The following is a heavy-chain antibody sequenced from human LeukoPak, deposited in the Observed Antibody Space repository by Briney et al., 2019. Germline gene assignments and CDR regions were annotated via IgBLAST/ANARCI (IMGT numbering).Heavy chain of an antibody. CDR1: GFSVSSNY. CDR3: ARDGGFDSRRYYFDF. V-gene: IGHV3-66*01. Sequence: GGSLRLSCAASGFSVSSNYMNWVRQAPGEGLEWVSVIYSGGGTYYADSVKGRFTISRDNSKNTLYLQMNSLRADDTAVYYCARDGGFDSRRYYFDFWGQGTLVTVSS. D-gene: IGHD3-16*01. CDR2: IYSGGGT. J-gene: IGHJ4*02.